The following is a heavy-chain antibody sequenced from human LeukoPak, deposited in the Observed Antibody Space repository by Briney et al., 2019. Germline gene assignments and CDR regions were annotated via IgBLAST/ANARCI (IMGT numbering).Heavy chain of an antibody. D-gene: IGHD2-8*02. Sequence: SVKVSCKASGGTFRTYAINWVRQTPGQGFEWMGGIIPTHGTPNYAQTFQGRVTITADESTSTVYMEVTSLRSEDTAVYYCAKAVGSCTGGGCDGPGNYDAYYYYYMDVWGKGTTVIVSS. CDR1: GGTFRTYA. V-gene: IGHV1-69*13. J-gene: IGHJ6*03. CDR2: IIPTHGTP. CDR3: AKAVGSCTGGGCDGPGNYDAYYYYYMDV.